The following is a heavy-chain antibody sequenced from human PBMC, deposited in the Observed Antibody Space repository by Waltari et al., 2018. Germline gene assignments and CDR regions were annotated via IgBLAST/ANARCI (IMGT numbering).Heavy chain of an antibody. D-gene: IGHD2-2*01. Sequence: QVQLVQSGAEVKKPGASVKVSCQASGYTFPSYDINWVRQATGQGLEWMGWMNPNSGNTGYAQKFQGRVTMTRNTSISTAYMELSSLRSEDTAVYYCARGRGIVVVPAQLLTGGFDPWGQGTLVTVSS. CDR3: ARGRGIVVVPAQLLTGGFDP. CDR2: MNPNSGNT. J-gene: IGHJ5*02. CDR1: GYTFPSYD. V-gene: IGHV1-8*01.